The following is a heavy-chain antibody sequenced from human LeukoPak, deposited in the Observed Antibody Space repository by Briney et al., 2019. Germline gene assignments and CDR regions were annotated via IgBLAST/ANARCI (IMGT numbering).Heavy chain of an antibody. J-gene: IGHJ6*02. V-gene: IGHV3-11*01. CDR2: ISSSGSTI. CDR3: ARVPADYYYYYGMDV. Sequence: GGSLRLSCAASGFPFSDYYMSWIRQAPGKGLEWVSYISSSGSTIYYADSVKGRFTISRDNAKNSLYLQMNSLRAEDTAVYYCARVPADYYYYYGMDVWGQGTTVTVSS. CDR1: GFPFSDYY.